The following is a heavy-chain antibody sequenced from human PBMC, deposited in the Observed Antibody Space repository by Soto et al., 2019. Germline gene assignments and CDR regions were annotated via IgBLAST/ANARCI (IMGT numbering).Heavy chain of an antibody. CDR1: GGSISSGDYY. CDR2: IYYSGST. CDR3: ARTYDSSGYSFDY. D-gene: IGHD3-22*01. V-gene: IGHV4-30-4*01. J-gene: IGHJ4*02. Sequence: QVQLQESGPGLVKPSQTLSLTCTVSGGSISSGDYYWRWIRQPPGKGLEWIGYIYYSGSTYYNPSLKSRVNISVDTSKNQFSLKLSSVTAADTAVYYCARTYDSSGYSFDYWGQGTLVTVSS.